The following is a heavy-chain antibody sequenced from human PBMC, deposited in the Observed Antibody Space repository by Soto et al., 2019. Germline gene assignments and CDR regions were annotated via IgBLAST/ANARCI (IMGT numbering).Heavy chain of an antibody. CDR2: IWYDGSNK. D-gene: IGHD5-12*01. V-gene: IGHV3-33*01. Sequence: QVQLVESGGGVVQPGRSLRLSCAASGFTFSSYGMHWVRQAPGKGLEWVAVIWYDGSNKYYADSVKGRFTISRDNSKNTLYLQMNSLRAEDTAVYYCAREDRVEGGYDYNWFDPWGQGTLVTVSS. J-gene: IGHJ5*02. CDR3: AREDRVEGGYDYNWFDP. CDR1: GFTFSSYG.